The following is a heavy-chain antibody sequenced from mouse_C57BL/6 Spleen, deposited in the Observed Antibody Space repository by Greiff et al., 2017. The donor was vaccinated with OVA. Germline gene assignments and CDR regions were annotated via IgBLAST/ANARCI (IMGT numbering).Heavy chain of an antibody. V-gene: IGHV1-58*01. D-gene: IGHD1-1*01. J-gene: IGHJ1*03. CDR3: ARETTVVARGYFDV. CDR2: IYIGNGYT. Sequence: DVKLQESGAELVRPGSSVKMSCKTSGYTFTSYGINWVKQRPGQGLEWIGYIYIGNGYTEYNEKFKGKATLTSDTSSSTAYMQLSSLTSEDSAIYFCARETTVVARGYFDVWGTGTTVTVSS. CDR1: GYTFTSYG.